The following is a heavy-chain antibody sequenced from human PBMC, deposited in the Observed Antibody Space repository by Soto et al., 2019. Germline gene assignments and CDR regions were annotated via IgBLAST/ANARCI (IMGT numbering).Heavy chain of an antibody. CDR1: GYTFTSHG. J-gene: IGHJ6*02. D-gene: IGHD2-2*02. Sequence: QDQLVQSGAEVKKPGASVKISCEASGYTFTSHGISWVRQAPGQGLEWLGWISTYNSRTHYAQKVQGRVTMTTDTSPSTGHLALRSLAFDDSAGSYCAGARYFSGPSCYKHYYYGMDTWGQGTTVTVSS. CDR3: AGARYFSGPSCYKHYYYGMDT. V-gene: IGHV1-18*04. CDR2: ISTYNSRT.